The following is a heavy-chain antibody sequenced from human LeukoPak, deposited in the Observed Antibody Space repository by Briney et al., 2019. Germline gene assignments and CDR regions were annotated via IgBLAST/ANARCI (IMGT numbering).Heavy chain of an antibody. D-gene: IGHD3-10*01. J-gene: IGHJ4*02. CDR3: ARETPYGSGSYPFDY. Sequence: SQTLSLTCTVSGGSISSGSYYWSWIRQPAGMRLEWIGHIYRSGSTNYNPSLKSRVTISVDTSKNQFSLKLSSVTAADTAVYYCARETPYGSGSYPFDYWGQGILVTVSS. CDR2: IYRSGST. V-gene: IGHV4-61*09. CDR1: GGSISSGSYY.